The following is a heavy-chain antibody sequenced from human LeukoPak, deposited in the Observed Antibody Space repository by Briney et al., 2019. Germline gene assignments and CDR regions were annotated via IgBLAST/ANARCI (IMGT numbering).Heavy chain of an antibody. V-gene: IGHV4-39*07. CDR1: GGSIRDSSSS. Sequence: SETLSLTCTVSGGSIRDSSSSWGWIRQPPGKGLEWIGSIFHTGSTYYNPSLKTRATISLDMSRKQFSLRLSSVTAADTAVYYCARVYGVMPYYYYMDVWGKGATVTVSS. J-gene: IGHJ6*03. CDR3: ARVYGVMPYYYYMDV. D-gene: IGHD3-16*01. CDR2: IFHTGST.